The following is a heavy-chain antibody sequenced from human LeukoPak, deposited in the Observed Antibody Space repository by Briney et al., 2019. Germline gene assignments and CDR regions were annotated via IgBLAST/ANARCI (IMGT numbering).Heavy chain of an antibody. Sequence: ASVKVSCKASGYTFTSYAMHWVRQAPGQRLERMGWINAGNGNTKYSQKFQGRVTITRDTSASTANMELSSLRSEDTAVYYCARAVALREWELLRYWGQGTLVTVSS. D-gene: IGHD1-26*01. V-gene: IGHV1-3*01. CDR2: INAGNGNT. CDR1: GYTFTSYA. J-gene: IGHJ4*02. CDR3: ARAVALREWELLRY.